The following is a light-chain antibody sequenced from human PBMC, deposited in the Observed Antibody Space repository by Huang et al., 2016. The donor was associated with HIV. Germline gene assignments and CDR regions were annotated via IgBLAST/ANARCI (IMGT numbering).Light chain of an antibody. CDR2: ATS. V-gene: IGKV1-12*01. CDR3: QEANSFPPRVT. CDR1: QAISRY. J-gene: IGKJ3*01. Sequence: DIQMTQSPSSVSASVGDRVTITWRARQAISRYFVLYQQKPGKAPKLLIFATSTLQSGVPYRFSCSGCGTEFTLTISSLHPEDFATYYCQEANSFPPRVTFGPGTNVHIK.